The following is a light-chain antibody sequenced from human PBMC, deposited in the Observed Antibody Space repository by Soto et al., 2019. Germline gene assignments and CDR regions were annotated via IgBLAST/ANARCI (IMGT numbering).Light chain of an antibody. CDR1: SSDVGDYNY. V-gene: IGLV2-11*01. Sequence: QSALTQPRSVSGSPGQSVTISCTGTSSDVGDYNYVSWYQQHPGKAPKLLIYAVNMRPSGVPDRFSGSKSGNTASLTISGLQAEDEADYSGCSYAGRYTWVFGGGTKLTVL. CDR3: CSYAGRYTWV. CDR2: AVN. J-gene: IGLJ3*02.